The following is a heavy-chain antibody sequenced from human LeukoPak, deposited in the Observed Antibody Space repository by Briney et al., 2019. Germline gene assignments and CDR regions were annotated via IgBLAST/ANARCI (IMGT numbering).Heavy chain of an antibody. D-gene: IGHD1-26*01. CDR2: IYYSGST. V-gene: IGHV4-59*01. J-gene: IGHJ4*02. CDR1: GGSISSYY. CDR3: ARESGSIDY. Sequence: PSETLSLTCTVSGGSISSYYRSWIRQPPGKGLEWIGYIYYSGSTNYNPSLKSRVTISVDTSKNQFSLKLSSVTAADTAVYYCARESGSIDYWGQGTLVTVSS.